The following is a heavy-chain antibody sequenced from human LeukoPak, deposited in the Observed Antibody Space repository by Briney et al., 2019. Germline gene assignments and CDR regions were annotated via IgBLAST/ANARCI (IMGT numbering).Heavy chain of an antibody. D-gene: IGHD3-16*01. CDR3: ARGLWGPYYFDY. CDR2: INHSGST. CDR1: GGSFSGYY. Sequence: PSETLSLTCAVYGGSFSGYYWSRLRQPPGKGLEWIGEINHSGSTNYNPPLKSRVTISVDTSKNQFSLKLSSVTAADTAVYYCARGLWGPYYFDYWGQGTLVTVSS. V-gene: IGHV4-34*01. J-gene: IGHJ4*02.